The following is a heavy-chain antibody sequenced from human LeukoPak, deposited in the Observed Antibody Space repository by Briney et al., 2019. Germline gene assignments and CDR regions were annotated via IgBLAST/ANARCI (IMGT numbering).Heavy chain of an antibody. V-gene: IGHV1-24*01. J-gene: IGHJ6*03. CDR2: FDPEDGET. CDR3: ATDRVYSSSSVNYYYYMDV. Sequence: HVASVKVSCKVSGYTLTELSMHWVRQAPGKGLEWMGGFDPEDGETIYAQKLQGRVTMTEDTSTDTAYMELSSLRSEDTAVYYCATDRVYSSSSVNYYYYMDVWGKGTTVTVSS. CDR1: GYTLTELS. D-gene: IGHD6-6*01.